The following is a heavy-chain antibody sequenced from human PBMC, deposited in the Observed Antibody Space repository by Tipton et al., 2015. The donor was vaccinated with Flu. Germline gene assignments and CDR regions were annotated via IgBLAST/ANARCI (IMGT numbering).Heavy chain of an antibody. Sequence: TLSLTCTVSGGSIGSNYWSWVRQPPGKRLELIGSIYPSGTTYYNPSLKSRVTISADTSKSQFSLMLRSVTAADTAVYYCARLSYYDVDLKNFYFDYWGQGALVTVSS. CDR3: ARLSYYDVDLKNFYFDY. J-gene: IGHJ4*02. D-gene: IGHD3-10*02. V-gene: IGHV4-59*05. CDR1: GGSIGSNY. CDR2: IYPSGTT.